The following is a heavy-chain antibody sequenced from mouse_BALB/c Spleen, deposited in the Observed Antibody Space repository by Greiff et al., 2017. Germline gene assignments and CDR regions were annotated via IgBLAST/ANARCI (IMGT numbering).Heavy chain of an antibody. Sequence: QVQLQQSGAELVRPGTSVKVSCKASGYAFTNYLIEWVKQRPGQGLEWIGVINPGSGGTNYNEKFKGKATLTADKSSSTAYMQLSSLTSDDSAVYYCARYDAYWGQGTLVTVSA. V-gene: IGHV1-54*01. CDR1: GYAFTNYL. CDR3: ARYDAY. D-gene: IGHD2-12*01. CDR2: INPGSGGT. J-gene: IGHJ3*01.